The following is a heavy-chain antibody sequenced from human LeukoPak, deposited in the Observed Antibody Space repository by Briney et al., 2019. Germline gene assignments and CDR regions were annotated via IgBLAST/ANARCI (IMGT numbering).Heavy chain of an antibody. V-gene: IGHV4-59*01. Sequence: SETLSLTCTVSGGSISSYYWSWIRQPPGKGLEWIGYIYYSGSTNYNPSLKSRVTISVDTSKNQFSLKLSSVTAADTAVYYCARAYSSGWLNYYYGMDVWGQGTTVTVSS. D-gene: IGHD6-19*01. CDR3: ARAYSSGWLNYYYGMDV. CDR2: IYYSGST. J-gene: IGHJ6*02. CDR1: GGSISSYY.